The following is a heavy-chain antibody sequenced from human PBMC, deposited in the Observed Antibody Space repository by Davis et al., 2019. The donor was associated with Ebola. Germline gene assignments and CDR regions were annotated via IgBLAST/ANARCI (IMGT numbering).Heavy chain of an antibody. Sequence: PGGPLRPSCAASGFTFSSHWMHWVRQTPGKGLVWVSRIHTDGGSTSYADSVKGRFTVSRDNAKNTLFLQMNSLRAEDTAVYYCARLIRFPGIGTDVWGQGTTVIVSS. CDR2: IHTDGGST. CDR3: ARLIRFPGIGTDV. D-gene: IGHD1-14*01. J-gene: IGHJ6*02. CDR1: GFTFSSHW. V-gene: IGHV3-74*01.